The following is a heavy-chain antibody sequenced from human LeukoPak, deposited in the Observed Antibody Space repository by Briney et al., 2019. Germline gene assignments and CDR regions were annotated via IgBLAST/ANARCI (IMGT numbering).Heavy chain of an antibody. D-gene: IGHD3-22*01. J-gene: IGHJ3*02. CDR2: INPNSGGT. CDR3: ARDLPDYYDSSGYYYVSGFDI. V-gene: IGHV1-2*02. CDR1: GYKLTDNW. Sequence: GASVKVSCKAFGYKLTDNWIHWVRQAPGQGLEWMGWINPNSGGTNYAQKFQGRVTMTRDTSISTAYMELSRLRSDDTAVYYCARDLPDYYDSSGYYYVSGFDIWGQGTMVTVSS.